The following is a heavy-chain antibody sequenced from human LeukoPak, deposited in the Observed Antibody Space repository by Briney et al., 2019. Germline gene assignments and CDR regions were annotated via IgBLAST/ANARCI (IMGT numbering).Heavy chain of an antibody. V-gene: IGHV1-69*13. CDR1: GYTFTSYG. Sequence: SVKVSCKASGYTFTSYGIGWVRQAPEQGLEWMGGIIPIFGTANSAQKFQGRVTITADESTSTAYMELSSLRSEDTAVYYCARDGHGMSSIVGATLDYWGQGTLVTVSS. CDR2: IIPIFGTA. CDR3: ARDGHGMSSIVGATLDY. D-gene: IGHD1-26*01. J-gene: IGHJ4*02.